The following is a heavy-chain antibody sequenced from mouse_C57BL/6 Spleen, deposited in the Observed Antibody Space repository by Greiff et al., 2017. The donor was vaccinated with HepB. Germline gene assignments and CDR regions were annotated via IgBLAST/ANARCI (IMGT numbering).Heavy chain of an antibody. Sequence: VQGVESGAELVKPGASVKISCKASGYAFSSYWMNWVKQRPGKGLEWIGQIYPGDGDTNYNGKFKGKATLTADKSSSTAYMQLSSLTSEDSAVYFCARSDSNYFDYWGQGTTLTVSS. CDR2: IYPGDGDT. V-gene: IGHV1-80*01. CDR3: ARSDSNYFDY. CDR1: GYAFSSYW. D-gene: IGHD2-5*01. J-gene: IGHJ2*01.